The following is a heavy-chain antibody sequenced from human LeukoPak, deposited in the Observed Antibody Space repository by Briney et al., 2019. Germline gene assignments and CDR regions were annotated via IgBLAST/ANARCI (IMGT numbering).Heavy chain of an antibody. D-gene: IGHD6-13*01. Sequence: YMXWVXQXPGQGLEGIGWINPNSGGTNYAQKFQGRVTMTRDTSNSTAYMELSRLRSNDTAVYYCARDRSGIAAAESWGQGTLVTVSS. CDR3: ARDRSGIAAAES. V-gene: IGHV1-2*02. CDR1: Y. CDR2: INPNSGGT. J-gene: IGHJ5*02.